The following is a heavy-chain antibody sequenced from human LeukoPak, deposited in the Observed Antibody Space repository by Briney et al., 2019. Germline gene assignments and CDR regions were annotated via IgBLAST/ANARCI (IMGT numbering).Heavy chain of an antibody. D-gene: IGHD3-3*01. Sequence: ASVKVSCXVSGYTFTDYCMHWVQQAPGKGLEWMGLVDPEDGETIYAEKFQGRVTITADTSTDTAYMELSSLRSEDTAVYYCATVFWSGYSDFDYWGQGTLVTVSS. CDR1: GYTFTDYC. J-gene: IGHJ4*02. V-gene: IGHV1-69-2*01. CDR2: VDPEDGET. CDR3: ATVFWSGYSDFDY.